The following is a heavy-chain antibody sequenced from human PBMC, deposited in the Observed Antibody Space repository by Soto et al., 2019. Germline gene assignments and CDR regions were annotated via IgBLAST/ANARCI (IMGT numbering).Heavy chain of an antibody. CDR2: ISGSGEST. V-gene: IGHV3-23*01. Sequence: EMQLLDSGGGLVQPGGSLRLSCAASGFTFGSYSISWIRQPPGKGLEWDATISGSGESTSYEDSVKGRFTSSRDNSKSTLYLQMNSMSAEDTAVYHCAKGGEYWYFYLWGRGTLVTVSS. CDR1: GFTFGSYS. J-gene: IGHJ2*01. CDR3: AKGGEYWYFYL. D-gene: IGHD4-17*01.